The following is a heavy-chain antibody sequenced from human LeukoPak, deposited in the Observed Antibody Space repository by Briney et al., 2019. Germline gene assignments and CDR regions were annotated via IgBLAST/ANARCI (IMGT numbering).Heavy chain of an antibody. CDR3: ARDPMYSGSYYAFDI. Sequence: PGGSLRLSCATSGFTFSSYAMSWVRQAPGKGLEWVSDISGSGGTTYYADSVRGRFTISRDNSKNTLYLQMSSLRADGTAVYYCARDPMYSGSYYAFDIWGQGTMVTVSS. V-gene: IGHV3-23*01. CDR2: ISGSGGTT. D-gene: IGHD1-26*01. J-gene: IGHJ3*02. CDR1: GFTFSSYA.